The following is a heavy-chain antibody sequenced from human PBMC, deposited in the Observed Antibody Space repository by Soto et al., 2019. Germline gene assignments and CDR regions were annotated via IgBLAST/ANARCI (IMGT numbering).Heavy chain of an antibody. V-gene: IGHV3-48*02. D-gene: IGHD3-16*01. CDR2: IGHRSGAT. Sequence: EVQLVESGGGLEQPGGSLRLSCAASGFSFSSSIMNWVRQARGKGLEWISYIGHRSGATYYADSVRGRFSNSRDNAKSSVYLQMNSLKDEDTAVYYWAKDKGERSFDYWGKGTLVTVSS. CDR3: AKDKGERSFDY. CDR1: GFSFSSSI. J-gene: IGHJ4*02.